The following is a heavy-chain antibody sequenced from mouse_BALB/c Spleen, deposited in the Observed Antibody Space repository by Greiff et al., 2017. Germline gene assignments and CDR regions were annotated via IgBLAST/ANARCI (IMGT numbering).Heavy chain of an antibody. V-gene: IGHV5-6-4*01. Sequence: EVQLVESGGGLVKPGGSLKLSCAASGFTFSSYTMSWVRQTPEKRLEWVATISSGGSYTYYPDSVKGRFTISRDNAKNTLYLQMSSLKSEDTAMYYCTRVGVRKGYYFDYWGQGTTLTVSS. J-gene: IGHJ2*01. D-gene: IGHD2-14*01. CDR1: GFTFSSYT. CDR2: ISSGGSYT. CDR3: TRVGVRKGYYFDY.